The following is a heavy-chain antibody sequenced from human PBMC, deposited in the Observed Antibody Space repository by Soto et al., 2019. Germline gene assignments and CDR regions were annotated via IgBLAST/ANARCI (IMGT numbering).Heavy chain of an antibody. V-gene: IGHV4-39*01. Sequence: SETLSLTCTLSGDSFSSSTYCWGRLHNPTGKGPEWIVNIFYSGTPYYNPSLKCRVTISVNTSKNQFSLKRSSVTAADTALYYCAIHDDVSWFAPRGQGTLVTVSS. CDR2: IFYSGTP. CDR3: AIHDDVSWFAP. J-gene: IGHJ5*02. D-gene: IGHD1-1*01. CDR1: GDSFSSSTYC.